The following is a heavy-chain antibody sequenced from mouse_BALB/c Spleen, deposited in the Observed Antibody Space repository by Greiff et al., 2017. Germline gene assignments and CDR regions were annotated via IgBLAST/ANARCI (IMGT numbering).Heavy chain of an antibody. CDR2: ISDGGSYT. J-gene: IGHJ1*01. V-gene: IGHV5-4*02. CDR1: GFTFSDYY. Sequence: EVQVVESGGGLVKPGGSLKLSCAASGFTFSDYYMYWVRQTPEKRLEWVATISDGGSYTYYPDSVKGRFTISRDNAKNNLYLQMSSLKSEDTAMYYCARANFDVWGAGTTVTVSS. CDR3: ARANFDV.